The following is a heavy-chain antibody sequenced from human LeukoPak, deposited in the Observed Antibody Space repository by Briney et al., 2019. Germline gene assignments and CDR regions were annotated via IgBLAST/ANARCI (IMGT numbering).Heavy chain of an antibody. D-gene: IGHD6-13*01. CDR3: ARYRGIAAGTNYYYGMDV. V-gene: IGHV4-59*12. CDR1: GGSTSGYY. CDR2: IYHSGST. J-gene: IGHJ6*02. Sequence: ETLSLTCTVSGGSTSGYYWSWIRQTPGKGLECIGYIYHSGSTYYNPSLNSRVTISVVRSKNQFSLKLSPVTAAGTAVYYCARYRGIAAGTNYYYGMDVWGQGTTVTVSS.